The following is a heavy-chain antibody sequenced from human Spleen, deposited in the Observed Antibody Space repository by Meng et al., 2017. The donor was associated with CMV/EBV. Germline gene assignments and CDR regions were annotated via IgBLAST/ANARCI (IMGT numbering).Heavy chain of an antibody. V-gene: IGHV1-2*02. CDR2: INPNSGGT. D-gene: IGHD6-13*01. CDR1: GYTFTGYY. CDR3: ARGHYSSSSPFDY. Sequence: SVKVSCKASGYTFTGYYMHWVRQAPGQGLEWMGWINPNSGGTNYAQKFQGRVTMTRDTSISTAYMELSRLRSDDTAVYYCARGHYSSSSPFDYWGQGTLVTVSS. J-gene: IGHJ4*02.